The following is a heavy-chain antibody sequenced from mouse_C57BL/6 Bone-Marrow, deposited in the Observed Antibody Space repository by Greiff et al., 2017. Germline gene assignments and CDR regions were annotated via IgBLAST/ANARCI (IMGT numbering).Heavy chain of an antibody. CDR1: GYTFTDYY. Sequence: VQLQQSGPVLVKPGASVKMSCKASGYTFTDYYMNWVKQSHGKSLEWIGVINPYNGGTSYNQKFKGKATLTVDKSSSTAYMELNSLTSEDSAVYYCARGEYYGNYNFDYGGQGTTLTVSS. J-gene: IGHJ2*01. CDR2: INPYNGGT. CDR3: ARGEYYGNYNFDY. D-gene: IGHD2-1*01. V-gene: IGHV1-19*01.